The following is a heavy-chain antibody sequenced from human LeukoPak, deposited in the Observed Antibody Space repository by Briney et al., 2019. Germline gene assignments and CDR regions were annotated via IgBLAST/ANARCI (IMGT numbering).Heavy chain of an antibody. V-gene: IGHV5-51*01. CDR2: ISPADSDT. Sequence: GESLKISCKGSGYSSTNYWIGWVRQMPGKGLEWLGVISPADSDTRYSPSFLGHVTMSVDKSINTAYLHWGRLESSDTAMYYCARRGPSRDWFDLWGQGTLVTVSS. D-gene: IGHD2-2*01. J-gene: IGHJ5*02. CDR1: GYSSTNYW. CDR3: ARRGPSRDWFDL.